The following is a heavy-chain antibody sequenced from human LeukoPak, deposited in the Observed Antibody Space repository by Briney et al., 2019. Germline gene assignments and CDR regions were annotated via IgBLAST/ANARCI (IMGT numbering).Heavy chain of an antibody. CDR1: GFTVSSNY. D-gene: IGHD4-17*01. V-gene: IGHV3-66*04. CDR3: ARRGYGDYAPFDY. CDR2: IYSGGTT. Sequence: PGGSLSLPCAVSGFTVSSNYMSWVRQAPGKGLEWVSLIYSGGTTYYADSVKGRFTISRDNSKNTLYLQMNSLRAEDTAVYYCARRGYGDYAPFDYWGQGTLVTVSS. J-gene: IGHJ4*02.